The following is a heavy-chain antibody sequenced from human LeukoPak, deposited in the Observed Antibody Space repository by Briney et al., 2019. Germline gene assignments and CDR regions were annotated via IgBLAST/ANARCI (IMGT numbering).Heavy chain of an antibody. J-gene: IGHJ4*02. D-gene: IGHD5-18*01. Sequence: GGSLRLSCAASGFTFRGYWMHWVRQAPGKGLVWISSINSDGSKRDYAGSVKGRFTISRDNAKNTVYLQMNSLRVEDTAVYYCARGYDFWGQGTLVTVSS. CDR2: INSDGSKR. CDR3: ARGYDF. V-gene: IGHV3-74*01. CDR1: GFTFRGYW.